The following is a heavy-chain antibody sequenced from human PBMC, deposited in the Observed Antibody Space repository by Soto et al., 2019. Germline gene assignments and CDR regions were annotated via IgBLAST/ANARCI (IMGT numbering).Heavy chain of an antibody. CDR2: IHSSGST. V-gene: IGHV4-39*01. CDR1: GGSISSRSYF. Sequence: QLQLQESGPGLVKPSETLSLTCSASGGSISSRSYFWDWFRQPPGKGLEWIASIHSSGSTYYNPSLKSRVTISIDTSKNQFSLKLSSVTAADTAVYYCGRRVRIAVAPFDWGQGTLVTVSS. CDR3: GRRVRIAVAPFD. J-gene: IGHJ4*02. D-gene: IGHD6-19*01.